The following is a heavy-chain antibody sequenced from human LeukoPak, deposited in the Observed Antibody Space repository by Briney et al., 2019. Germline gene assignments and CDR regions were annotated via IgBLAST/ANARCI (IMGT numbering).Heavy chain of an antibody. D-gene: IGHD3-10*01. V-gene: IGHV3-7*01. CDR1: GSTFSSYW. Sequence: HTGGSLRLSCAASGSTFSSYWMSWVRQAPGKGLEWVANIEQDGSEKYYVDSVKGRFTISRDNAKNSLYLQMNSLRAEDTAVYYCARDPTYYYGSSSRGSNDYWGQGTLVTVSS. CDR3: ARDPTYYYGSSSRGSNDY. J-gene: IGHJ4*02. CDR2: IEQDGSEK.